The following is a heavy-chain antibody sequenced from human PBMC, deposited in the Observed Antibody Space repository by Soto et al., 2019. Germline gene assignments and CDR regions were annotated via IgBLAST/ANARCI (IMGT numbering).Heavy chain of an antibody. V-gene: IGHV4-30-2*01. D-gene: IGHD3-22*01. CDR3: ARDASSGYPDY. J-gene: IGHJ4*02. CDR1: GGSISSGGYS. Sequence: QLQLQESGSGLVKPSQTLSLTCAVSGGSISSGGYSWSWIGEPLGKGLEWIGYIYHSGSTYYNPSLKSRVTISVDRSKNQFSLKLSSVTASDTAVDYCARDASSGYPDYWGQGTLVTVSS. CDR2: IYHSGST.